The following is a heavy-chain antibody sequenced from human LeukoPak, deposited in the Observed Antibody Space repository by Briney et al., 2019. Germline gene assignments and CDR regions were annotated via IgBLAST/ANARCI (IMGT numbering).Heavy chain of an antibody. D-gene: IGHD6-19*01. Sequence: GGSLRLSCSASGFTFSSYAMHWVRQAPGKGLEYVSAISSNGGSTYYADSVKGRFTISRDNSKNTLYLQMSSLRAEDTAVYYCVKHLGAVAGSTDYYYYGMDVWGQGTTVTVSS. CDR3: VKHLGAVAGSTDYYYYGMDV. V-gene: IGHV3-64D*06. J-gene: IGHJ6*02. CDR2: ISSNGGST. CDR1: GFTFSSYA.